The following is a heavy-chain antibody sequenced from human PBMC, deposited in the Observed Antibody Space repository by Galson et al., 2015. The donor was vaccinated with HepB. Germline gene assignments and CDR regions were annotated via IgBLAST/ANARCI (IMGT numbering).Heavy chain of an antibody. CDR3: ARGLYDSSGYYLFLDY. V-gene: IGHV3-72*01. J-gene: IGHJ4*02. Sequence: SLRLSCAASGFTFSDHYMEWVRQAPGKGLEWVGRVRTQAYTYLTEYAASVKGRFTISRDDSKNSLYLQMDSLKTDDTAVYYCARGLYDSSGYYLFLDYWGQGTLDTVSS. D-gene: IGHD3-22*01. CDR1: GFTFSDHY. CDR2: VRTQAYTYLT.